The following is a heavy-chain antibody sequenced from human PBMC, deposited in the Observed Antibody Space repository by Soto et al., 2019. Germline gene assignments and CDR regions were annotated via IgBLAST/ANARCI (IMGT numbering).Heavy chain of an antibody. D-gene: IGHD1-1*01. CDR2: INHSGST. Sequence: PETLCLTCAVYGGSFSGYYWSWIRQPPGKGLEWIGEINHSGSTNYNPSLKSRVTISVDTSKNQFSLKLSSVTAADTAVYYCATTKRWLKRHFDYWGQGTRVIVYS. CDR1: GGSFSGYY. CDR3: ATTKRWLKRHFDY. J-gene: IGHJ4*02. V-gene: IGHV4-34*01.